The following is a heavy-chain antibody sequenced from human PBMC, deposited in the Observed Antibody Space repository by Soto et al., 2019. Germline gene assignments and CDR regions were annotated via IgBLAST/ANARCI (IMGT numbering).Heavy chain of an antibody. Sequence: NPSETLSLTCAVYGGSFSGYYWSWIRQPPGKGLEWIGEINHSGSTNYNPSLKSRVTISVDTSKNQFSLKLSSVTAADTAVYYCARLETYYYGSGSYIWFDPWGQGTLVTVSS. V-gene: IGHV4-34*01. CDR2: INHSGST. D-gene: IGHD3-10*01. CDR3: ARLETYYYGSGSYIWFDP. J-gene: IGHJ5*02. CDR1: GGSFSGYY.